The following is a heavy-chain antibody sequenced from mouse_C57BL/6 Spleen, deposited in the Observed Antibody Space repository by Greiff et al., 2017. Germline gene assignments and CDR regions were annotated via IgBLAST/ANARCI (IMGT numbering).Heavy chain of an antibody. D-gene: IGHD2-14*01. CDR2: ISDGGSYT. Sequence: EVKLVESGGGLVKPGGSLKLSCAASGFTFSSYAMSWVRQTPEKRLEWVATISDGGSYTYYPDNVKGRFTISRDNAKNNLYLQMSHLKSEDTAMYYCARDRVRNFDVWGTGTTVTVSS. V-gene: IGHV5-4*01. J-gene: IGHJ1*03. CDR3: ARDRVRNFDV. CDR1: GFTFSSYA.